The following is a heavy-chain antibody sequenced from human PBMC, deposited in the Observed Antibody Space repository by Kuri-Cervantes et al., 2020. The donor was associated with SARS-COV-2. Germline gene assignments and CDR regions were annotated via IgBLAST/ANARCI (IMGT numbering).Heavy chain of an antibody. CDR1: GFTFSNYD. CDR3: ARDYGSGPSGAYYYYGMDV. Sequence: GESLKISCAASGFTFSNYDMNWVRQAPGKGLEWVSYISSSSRTMYNADSVKGRFTISRDNAKNSLYLQMNSLRDEDTAVYYCARDYGSGPSGAYYYYGMDVWGQGTTVTVSS. CDR2: ISSSSRTM. D-gene: IGHD3-10*01. J-gene: IGHJ6*02. V-gene: IGHV3-48*02.